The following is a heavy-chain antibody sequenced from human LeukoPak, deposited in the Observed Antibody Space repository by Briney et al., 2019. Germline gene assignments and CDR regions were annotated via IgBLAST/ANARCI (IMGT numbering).Heavy chain of an antibody. D-gene: IGHD3-22*01. J-gene: IGHJ4*02. CDR2: IYYSGST. CDR3: ARASVVVNYYFDY. Sequence: SETLSLTCTVSGASISSGGYYWSWIRQHPGKGLEWIGYIYYSGSTYYNPSLKSRVTISVDTSKNQFSLKLSSVTAADTAVYYCARASVVVNYYFDYWGQGTLVTVSS. V-gene: IGHV4-31*03. CDR1: GASISSGGYY.